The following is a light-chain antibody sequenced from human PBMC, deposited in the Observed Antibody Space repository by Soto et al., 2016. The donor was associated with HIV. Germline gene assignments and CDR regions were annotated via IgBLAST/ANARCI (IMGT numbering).Light chain of an antibody. V-gene: IGKV1-27*01. CDR1: QGISNY. Sequence: DIQMTQSPSSLSASVGDRVTITCRASQGISNYLAWYQQKPGKVPNLLIYAASTLHSDFTLTISSLQPEDVATYYCQNYNSAPETFGQGTKVQIK. J-gene: IGKJ1*01. CDR3: QNYNSAPET. CDR2: AAS.